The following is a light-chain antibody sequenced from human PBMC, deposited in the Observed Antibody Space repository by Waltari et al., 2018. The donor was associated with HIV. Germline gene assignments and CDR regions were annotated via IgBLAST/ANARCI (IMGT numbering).Light chain of an antibody. CDR1: SSNIGAGFD. CDR2: GNT. CDR3: QSYDSSLSGLL. J-gene: IGLJ2*01. Sequence: QSVLTQPPSVSGAPGQRVTISCTGSSSNIGAGFDVHWYQQLPGTAPKLLLYGNTNRPSGVPDRFFGSKSGTSASLAITGLQAEDEADYYCQSYDSSLSGLLFGGGTKLTVL. V-gene: IGLV1-40*01.